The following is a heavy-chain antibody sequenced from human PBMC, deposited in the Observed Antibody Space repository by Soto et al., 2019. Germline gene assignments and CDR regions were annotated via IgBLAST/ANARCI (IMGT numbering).Heavy chain of an antibody. Sequence: PGGCLRLSCSASGFSFSEYSMHWVRQAQGKGLQYVSTISSDGDITYYADSVKGRFTISRDNSKNTLYLQMNSLRPEDTAVYYCVKVSTFYDILTGYYSTNFFDPWGQGTLVTVSS. CDR1: GFSFSEYS. V-gene: IGHV3-64D*06. D-gene: IGHD3-9*01. CDR3: VKVSTFYDILTGYYSTNFFDP. CDR2: ISSDGDIT. J-gene: IGHJ5*02.